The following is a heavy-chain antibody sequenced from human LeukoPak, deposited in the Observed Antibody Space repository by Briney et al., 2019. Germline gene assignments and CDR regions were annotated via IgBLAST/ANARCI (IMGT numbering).Heavy chain of an antibody. V-gene: IGHV4-59*01. D-gene: IGHD5-24*01. CDR1: GGSLTNYY. CDR2: VFYRGTT. CDR3: AGRLWRRDGYNLSAFDI. Sequence: PSETLSLTCTVSGGSLTNYYWGWIRQPPGKGLEWIGYVFYRGTTNYNPSLKSRVTISADTSKNQFSLKLSSVTAADTAVYYCAGRLWRRDGYNLSAFDIWGQGTMVTVSS. J-gene: IGHJ3*02.